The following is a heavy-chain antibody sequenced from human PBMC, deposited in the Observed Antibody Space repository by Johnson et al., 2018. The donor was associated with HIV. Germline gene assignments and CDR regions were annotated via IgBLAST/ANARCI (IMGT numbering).Heavy chain of an antibody. Sequence: VQLVESGGGVVQPGRSLRLTCAASRFTFNNYGMHWVRQAPGKGLEWVAVIWYDGSNKYYADSVKGRFTIYRDNSKNTLYLQMNSLRAEDTAVYYCAKLIRQWLVGHDAFDIWGQGTMVTVSS. CDR3: AKLIRQWLVGHDAFDI. V-gene: IGHV3-33*06. CDR2: IWYDGSNK. J-gene: IGHJ3*02. D-gene: IGHD6-19*01. CDR1: RFTFNNYG.